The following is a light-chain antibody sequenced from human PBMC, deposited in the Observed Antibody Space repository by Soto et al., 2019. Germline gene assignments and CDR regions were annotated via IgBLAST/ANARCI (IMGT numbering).Light chain of an antibody. CDR1: QDITHY. CDR2: DAS. V-gene: IGKV1-33*01. Sequence: DIQMTQSPSSLSASVGDRVTITCQARQDITHYLNWYQQKPGKAPKLLIYDASNLQTGVPSRFSGSGSGTDXXFXISSLQPEDIATYYCQQYDDLPLTFGGGTKVEIK. CDR3: QQYDDLPLT. J-gene: IGKJ4*01.